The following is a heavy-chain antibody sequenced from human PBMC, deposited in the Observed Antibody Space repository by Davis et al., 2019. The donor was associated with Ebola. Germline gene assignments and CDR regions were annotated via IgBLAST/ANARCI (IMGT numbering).Heavy chain of an antibody. CDR3: ARASVVGATPFDY. Sequence: SETLSLTCTVSGGSISSYYWSWIRQPPGKGLEWIGYIYYSGSTNYNPSLKSRVTISVDTSKNQFSLKLSSVTAADTAVYYCARASVVGATPFDYWDQGTLVTVSS. V-gene: IGHV4-59*01. CDR1: GGSISSYY. D-gene: IGHD1-26*01. CDR2: IYYSGST. J-gene: IGHJ4*02.